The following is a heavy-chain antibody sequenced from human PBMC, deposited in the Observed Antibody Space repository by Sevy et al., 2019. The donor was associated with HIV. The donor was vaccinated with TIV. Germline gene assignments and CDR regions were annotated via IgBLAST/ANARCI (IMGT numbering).Heavy chain of an antibody. CDR2: IKQDESEK. CDR3: AKGNSGSFDY. V-gene: IGHV3-7*01. J-gene: IGHJ4*02. D-gene: IGHD3-22*01. Sequence: GGSLRLSCAASGFSFSTYWMHWVRQAPEKGLEWVANIKQDESEKYYVASVKGRFTISRDNAKNSVYLEMNGLRPDDTAIYYCAKGNSGSFDYWGQGTLVTVSS. CDR1: GFSFSTYW.